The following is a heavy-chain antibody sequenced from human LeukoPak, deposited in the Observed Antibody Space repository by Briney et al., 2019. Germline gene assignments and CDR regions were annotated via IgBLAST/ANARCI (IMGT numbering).Heavy chain of an antibody. J-gene: IGHJ3*02. CDR3: AKDRYCSGGSCYYDAFDI. V-gene: IGHV3-48*03. D-gene: IGHD2-15*01. CDR2: ISISGSTI. Sequence: GGSLRLSCAASGFTFSSYEMNWVRQAPGKGLEWVSFISISGSTIYYADSVKGRFTISRDNSKNTLYLQMNSLRAEDTAMYYCAKDRYCSGGSCYYDAFDIWGQGTMVTVSS. CDR1: GFTFSSYE.